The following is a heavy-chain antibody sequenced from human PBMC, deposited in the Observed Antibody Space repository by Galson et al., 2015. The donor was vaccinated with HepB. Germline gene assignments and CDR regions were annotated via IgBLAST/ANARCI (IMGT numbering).Heavy chain of an antibody. CDR3: ARGVSGSGSYYAHPLDY. D-gene: IGHD3-10*01. Sequence: SVKVSCKASGGTFSSYTISWVRQAPGQGLEWMGRIIPILGIANYAQKFQGRVTITADKSTSTAYMELSSLRSEDTAVYYCARGVSGSGSYYAHPLDYWGQGTLVTVSS. J-gene: IGHJ4*02. CDR2: IIPILGIA. V-gene: IGHV1-69*02. CDR1: GGTFSSYT.